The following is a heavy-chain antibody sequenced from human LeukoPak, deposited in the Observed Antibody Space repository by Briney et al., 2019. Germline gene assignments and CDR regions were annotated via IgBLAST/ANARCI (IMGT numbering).Heavy chain of an antibody. CDR1: GFTFSDYW. V-gene: IGHV3-74*01. Sequence: GGSLRLSCAASGFTFSDYWMHWVRQAPGKGLVWVSRINSDGRNIRYADSVKGRFTISRDNAKNTLYLQMNSLTPEDAAVYYCAREGALGYGHYTYDYWGQGTLVTVSS. J-gene: IGHJ4*02. CDR2: INSDGRNI. CDR3: AREGALGYGHYTYDY. D-gene: IGHD4-17*01.